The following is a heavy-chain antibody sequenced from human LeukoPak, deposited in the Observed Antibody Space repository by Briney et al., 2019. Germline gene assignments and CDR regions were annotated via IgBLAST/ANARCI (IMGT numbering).Heavy chain of an antibody. V-gene: IGHV3-9*03. D-gene: IGHD5-12*01. Sequence: SLRLSCAASGVTFSDYAMHWVRHVPGKGLEWVSGITWNSGRVVYADSVKGRFTISRDNAKNSLYLQMDSLRPEDMGLYYCAKGFGGYDYYFDHWGQGTLVTVSS. CDR1: GVTFSDYA. J-gene: IGHJ4*02. CDR3: AKGFGGYDYYFDH. CDR2: ITWNSGRV.